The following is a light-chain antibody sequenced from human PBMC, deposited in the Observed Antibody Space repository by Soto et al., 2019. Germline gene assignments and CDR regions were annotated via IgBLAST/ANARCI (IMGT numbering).Light chain of an antibody. CDR3: CSYAGSNTLA. CDR2: DVS. Sequence: QSVLTQPRSVSGSPGQSITISCSGTIRDIGGYNFISWYQQHPGAAPKIIIYDVSKRPSGVSDRFSGSTSGNTASLTISGLQAEDDAFYYCCSYAGSNTLAFGGGTKLTVL. V-gene: IGLV2-11*01. CDR1: IRDIGGYNF. J-gene: IGLJ2*01.